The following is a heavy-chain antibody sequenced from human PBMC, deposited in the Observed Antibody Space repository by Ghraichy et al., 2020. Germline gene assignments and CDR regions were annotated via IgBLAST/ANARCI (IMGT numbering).Heavy chain of an antibody. CDR3: AKGYCSGGSCQLYDY. D-gene: IGHD2-15*01. V-gene: IGHV3-23*01. J-gene: IGHJ4*02. Sequence: GGSLRLSCAASGFTFSSYAMSWVRQAPGKGLEWVSAISGSGGSTYYADSVKGRFTISRDNSKNTLYLQMNSLRAEDTAVYYCAKGYCSGGSCQLYDYWGQGTQVTVSS. CDR1: GFTFSSYA. CDR2: ISGSGGST.